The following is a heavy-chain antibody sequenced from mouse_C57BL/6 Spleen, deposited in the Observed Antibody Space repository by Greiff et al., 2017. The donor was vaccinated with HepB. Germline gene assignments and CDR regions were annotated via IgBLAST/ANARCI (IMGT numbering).Heavy chain of an antibody. V-gene: IGHV1-80*01. CDR1: GYAFSSYW. D-gene: IGHD1-1*01. J-gene: IGHJ4*01. Sequence: VQLQQSGAELVKPGASVKISCKASGYAFSSYWMNWVKQRPGKGLEWIGQIYPGDGDTNYNGKFKGKATLTADKSSSTAYMQLSSLTSEDSAVYFCARGVVRYAMDYWGQGTSVTVSS. CDR3: ARGVVRYAMDY. CDR2: IYPGDGDT.